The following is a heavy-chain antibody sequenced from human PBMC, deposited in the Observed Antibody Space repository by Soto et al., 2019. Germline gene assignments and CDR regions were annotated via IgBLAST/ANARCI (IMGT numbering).Heavy chain of an antibody. J-gene: IGHJ6*02. V-gene: IGHV3-48*03. CDR3: ARDPHDYGDPDYYYYYGMDV. CDR1: GFTFSSYE. D-gene: IGHD4-17*01. CDR2: ISSSGSTI. Sequence: EVQLVESGGGLVQPGGSLRLSCAASGFTFSSYEMNWVRQAPGKGLEWVSYISSSGSTIYYADSVKGRFTISRDNAKNSLYLQMNRLRAEDTAVYYCARDPHDYGDPDYYYYYGMDVWGQGTTVTVSS.